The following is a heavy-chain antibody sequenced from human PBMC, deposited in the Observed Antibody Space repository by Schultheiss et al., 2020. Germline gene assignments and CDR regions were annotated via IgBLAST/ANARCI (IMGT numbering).Heavy chain of an antibody. CDR3: ARVGSSSWSSVSLDY. Sequence: GGSLRLSCAASGFTFSSYWMSWVRQAPGKGLEWVANIKQDGSEKYYVDSVKGRFTISRDNAKNSLYLQMNSLRAEDTAVYYCARVGSSSWSSVSLDYWGQGTLVTVSS. V-gene: IGHV3-7*03. J-gene: IGHJ4*02. CDR2: IKQDGSEK. CDR1: GFTFSSYW. D-gene: IGHD6-13*01.